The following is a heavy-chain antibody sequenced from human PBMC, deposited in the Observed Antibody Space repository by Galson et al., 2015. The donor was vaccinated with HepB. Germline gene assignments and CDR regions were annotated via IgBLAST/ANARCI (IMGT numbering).Heavy chain of an antibody. Sequence: CAISGDSVSSNTVGWNWIRQSPSRGLEWLGRTYYRSKWSNDYAESVQGRITINPDTSKNQISLQLNSVTPEDTAVCYCARSIHLGRGFDSWGQGTLVTVSS. D-gene: IGHD7-27*01. CDR1: GDSVSSNTVG. V-gene: IGHV6-1*01. J-gene: IGHJ5*01. CDR2: TYYRSKWSN. CDR3: ARSIHLGRGFDS.